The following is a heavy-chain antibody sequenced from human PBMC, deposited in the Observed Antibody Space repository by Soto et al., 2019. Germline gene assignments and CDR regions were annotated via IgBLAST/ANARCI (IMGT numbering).Heavy chain of an antibody. CDR3: PRLHNYPYALDV. CDR2: ISSNGGSI. V-gene: IGHV3-64*01. CDR1: GFTFSSYA. D-gene: IGHD4-4*01. J-gene: IGHJ6*02. Sequence: EVQLVESGGSLVQPGGSLRLSCAASGFTFSSYAMHWVRQAPGKGLEYVSAISSNGGSIYYGNSVKGRFTISRDNSKNTLYLQMGSLRAEAMAVYYCPRLHNYPYALDVWGQGTTVTVSS.